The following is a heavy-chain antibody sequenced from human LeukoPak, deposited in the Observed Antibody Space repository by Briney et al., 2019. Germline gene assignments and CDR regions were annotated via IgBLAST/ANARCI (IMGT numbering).Heavy chain of an antibody. CDR1: GFTFSNYG. Sequence: PGGSLRLSCAASGFTFSNYGMHWVRQAPGRGLEWVTFIRYDGSNKYYADSVKGRFTISRDNSKNTLYLQMNSLRVEDTAVYYCAKRAIVGATVDYWGQGTLVTVSS. CDR2: IRYDGSNK. V-gene: IGHV3-30*02. CDR3: AKRAIVGATVDY. J-gene: IGHJ4*02. D-gene: IGHD1-26*01.